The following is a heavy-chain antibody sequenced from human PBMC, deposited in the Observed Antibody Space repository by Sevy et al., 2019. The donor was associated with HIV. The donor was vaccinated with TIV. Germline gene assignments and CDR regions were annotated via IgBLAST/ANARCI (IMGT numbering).Heavy chain of an antibody. V-gene: IGHV3-23*01. CDR1: GFTFSTYA. CDR3: AKGYCSGGSCPRDYYYYGMDV. CDR2: ISGSGRST. J-gene: IGHJ6*02. D-gene: IGHD2-15*01. Sequence: GGSLRLSCAASGFTFSTYAMNWVRQAPGKGLEWVSSISGSGRSTYYADSVEGRFTISRHNSKNKLYLQMNSLRADDTAVYYCAKGYCSGGSCPRDYYYYGMDVWGQGTTVTVSS.